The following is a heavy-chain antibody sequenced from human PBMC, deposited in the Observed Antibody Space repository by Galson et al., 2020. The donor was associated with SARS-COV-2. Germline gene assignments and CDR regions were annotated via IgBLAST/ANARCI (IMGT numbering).Heavy chain of an antibody. J-gene: IGHJ4*02. CDR1: GDSFSSNSSS. D-gene: IGHD5-18*01. CDR3: ASDPSHVHAAMLESDY. CDR2: TYYRSKWYY. V-gene: IGHV6-1*01. Sequence: SETLSLTCAIYGDSFSSNSSSWNWIRQSPSRGREWLVRTYYRSKWYYEYAISVNTRIAVRPDTSRNQFSRQLTSVTPGDTAVYSCASDPSHVHAAMLESDYWGQGTLVTVSP.